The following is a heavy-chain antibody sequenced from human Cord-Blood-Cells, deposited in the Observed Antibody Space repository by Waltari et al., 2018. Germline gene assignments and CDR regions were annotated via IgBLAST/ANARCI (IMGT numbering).Heavy chain of an antibody. V-gene: IGHV4-30-4*01. J-gene: IGHJ3*02. CDR1: GVSISSGDYY. D-gene: IGHD5-12*01. CDR2: IYYSGRN. CDR3: ARGGYSGYDDAVDI. Sequence: QVQLQESGPGLVKPSQTLSLTRTVSGVSISSGDYYWSWIRQPPGKGLEWIGDIYYSGRNYYNPSLKSRVTVSVDTAKNQFSLKLSSVTAADTAVYYCARGGYSGYDDAVDIWGQGTMVTVSS.